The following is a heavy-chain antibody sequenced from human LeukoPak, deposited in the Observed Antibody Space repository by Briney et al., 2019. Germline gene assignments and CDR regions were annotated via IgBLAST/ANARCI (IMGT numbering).Heavy chain of an antibody. CDR1: GYTFTSYG. J-gene: IGHJ6*03. CDR3: ARDRSGTYYFVYYYYMDV. V-gene: IGHV1-18*01. D-gene: IGHD1-26*01. Sequence: GASVKVSCKASGYTFTSYGISWVRQAPGQGLEWMGWISAYNGNTNYAQKLQGRVTMTTDTSTSTAYMELRSLRSDDTAVYYCARDRSGTYYFVYYYYMDVWGKGTTVIISS. CDR2: ISAYNGNT.